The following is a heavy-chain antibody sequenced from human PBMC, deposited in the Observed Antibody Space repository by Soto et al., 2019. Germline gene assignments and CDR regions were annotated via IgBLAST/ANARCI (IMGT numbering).Heavy chain of an antibody. J-gene: IGHJ6*02. V-gene: IGHV3-49*03. CDR2: IRSKAYGGTT. D-gene: IGHD3-10*01. Sequence: PGGSVRQSGAASEFAFGDYAMSRFRQAPGKGLEWVGFIRSKAYGGTTEYAASVKGRFTISRDDSNSIAYLQMNSLKTEDTAVYYCTRVGLRLWFGEYYYYYYGMDVWGQGTTVTVSS. CDR1: EFAFGDYA. CDR3: TRVGLRLWFGEYYYYYYGMDV.